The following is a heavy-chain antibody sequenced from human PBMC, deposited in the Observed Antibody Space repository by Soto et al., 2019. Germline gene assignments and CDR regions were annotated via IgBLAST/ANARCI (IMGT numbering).Heavy chain of an antibody. CDR1: GFSLPTDRVG. V-gene: IGHV2-5*02. D-gene: IGHD2-21*01. J-gene: IGHJ5*02. CDR3: AHACGGRSRS. CDR2: IYWDDSK. Sequence: QITLKESGPTLVKPTQTLTLTCTFSGFSLPTDRVGVGWIRQPPGKALEWLAVIYWDDSKTYRPSLKSRLTITKDTSKHPVALTMNDMDPVDTATYYCAHACGGRSRSWGQGTLVTVSS.